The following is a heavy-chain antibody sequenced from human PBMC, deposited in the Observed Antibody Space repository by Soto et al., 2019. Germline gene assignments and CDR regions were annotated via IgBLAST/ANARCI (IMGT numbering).Heavy chain of an antibody. V-gene: IGHV4-31*03. Sequence: SETLSLTCTVSGGSISSGGYYWSWIRQHPGKGLEWIGYIYYSGSTYYNPSLKSRVTISVDTSKNQFSLKLSSVTAADTAVYYRARGIAARPFDYWGQGTLVTVSS. CDR3: ARGIAARPFDY. CDR2: IYYSGST. D-gene: IGHD6-6*01. J-gene: IGHJ4*02. CDR1: GGSISSGGYY.